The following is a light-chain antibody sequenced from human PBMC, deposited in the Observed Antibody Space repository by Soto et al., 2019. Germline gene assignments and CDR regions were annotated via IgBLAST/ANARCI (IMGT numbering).Light chain of an antibody. CDR3: QQYGSVPLT. CDR2: GAS. V-gene: IGKV3-20*01. J-gene: IGKJ4*01. CDR1: QSVSTSY. Sequence: EIVLTQSPGTLSLSPGERATLSCRASQSVSTSYLAWYQQKPGQAPRLLIYGASSRATGIPDRFSGSGSGADLNLTISRLEPEDLAVYYCQQYGSVPLTFGGGTKVEIK.